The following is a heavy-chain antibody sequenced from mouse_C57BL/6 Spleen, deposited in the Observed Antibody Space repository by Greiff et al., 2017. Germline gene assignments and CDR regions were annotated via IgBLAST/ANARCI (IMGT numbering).Heavy chain of an antibody. D-gene: IGHD1-1*01. CDR3: ARHGTGVAYYFDD. Sequence: DVMLVESGGDLVKPGGSLKLSCAASGFTFSSYGMSWVRQTPDKRLEWVATISSGGSYTYYPDSVKGRFTISRDNAKNTLYLQMSSLKSEDTAMYYSARHGTGVAYYFDDWGQGTTLTVSS. J-gene: IGHJ2*01. CDR1: GFTFSSYG. V-gene: IGHV5-6*02. CDR2: ISSGGSYT.